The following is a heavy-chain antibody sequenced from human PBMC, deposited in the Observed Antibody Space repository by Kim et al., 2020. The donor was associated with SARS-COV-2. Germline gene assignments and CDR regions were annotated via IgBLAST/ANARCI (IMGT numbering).Heavy chain of an antibody. V-gene: IGHV3-21*01. D-gene: IGHD1-1*01. Sequence: GGSLRLSCAASGFTFSSYSMNWVRQAPGKGLEWVSSISSSSSYIYYADSVKGRFTISRDNAKNSLYLQMNSLRAEDTAVYYCAREGTSALLGYNWNDDYYYYGMDVWGQGTTVTVSS. CDR1: GFTFSSYS. J-gene: IGHJ6*02. CDR2: ISSSSSYI. CDR3: AREGTSALLGYNWNDDYYYYGMDV.